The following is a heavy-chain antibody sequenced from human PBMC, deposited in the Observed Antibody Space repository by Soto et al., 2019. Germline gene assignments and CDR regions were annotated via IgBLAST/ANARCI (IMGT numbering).Heavy chain of an antibody. CDR3: ARSVFP. CDR1: GGSVSSSSFY. J-gene: IGHJ5*02. V-gene: IGHV4-31*03. Sequence: SETLSLTCTVSGGSVSSSSFYWGWIRQHPGKGLEWIGYIYYSGSTYYNPSLKSRVTISIDTSKNQFSLKLTSVTAADTAVYYCARSVFPWGQGTLVTVSS. CDR2: IYYSGST.